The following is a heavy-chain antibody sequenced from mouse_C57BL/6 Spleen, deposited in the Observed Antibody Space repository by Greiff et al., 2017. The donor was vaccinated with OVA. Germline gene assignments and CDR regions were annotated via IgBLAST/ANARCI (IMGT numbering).Heavy chain of an antibody. Sequence: DVQLVESGEGLVKPGGSLKLSCAASGFTFSSYAMSWVRQTPEKRLEWVASISSGGDYIYYADTVKGRFTISRDNARNTLYLQMSSLKSEDTAMYYCTRGTGTAWFAYWGQGTLVTVSA. V-gene: IGHV5-9-1*02. D-gene: IGHD4-1*01. CDR3: TRGTGTAWFAY. CDR2: ISSGGDYI. CDR1: GFTFSSYA. J-gene: IGHJ3*01.